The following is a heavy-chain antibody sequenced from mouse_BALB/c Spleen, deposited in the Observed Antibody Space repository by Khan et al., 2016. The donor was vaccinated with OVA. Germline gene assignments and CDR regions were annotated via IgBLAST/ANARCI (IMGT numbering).Heavy chain of an antibody. CDR1: GYTFTDYN. V-gene: IGHV1S29*02. CDR3: AGSGYGSVAY. D-gene: IGHD1-1*01. CDR2: IFPNNGGT. Sequence: IQLVQSGPELVKPGASVKISCKASGYTFTDYNMDWVKQSHGESLERTGYIFPNNGGTGYNQKFKTKATLTVDNSSSTAYMEHRSLTSEDSAVYYCAGSGYGSVAYWGQGTLVSVSA. J-gene: IGHJ3*01.